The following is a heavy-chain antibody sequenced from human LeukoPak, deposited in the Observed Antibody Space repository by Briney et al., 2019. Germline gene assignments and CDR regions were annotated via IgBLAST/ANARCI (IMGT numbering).Heavy chain of an antibody. J-gene: IGHJ6*02. Sequence: GGSLRLSCAASGFTFSSYWMSWVRQAPGKGLEWVANIKQDGSEKYYVDSVKGRFTISRDNAKNSLYLQMNSLRAEDTAVYYCARDNYYDSSGYYYYYYGMDVWGQGTTVTVSS. V-gene: IGHV3-7*03. CDR3: ARDNYYDSSGYYYYYYGMDV. CDR1: GFTFSSYW. CDR2: IKQDGSEK. D-gene: IGHD3-22*01.